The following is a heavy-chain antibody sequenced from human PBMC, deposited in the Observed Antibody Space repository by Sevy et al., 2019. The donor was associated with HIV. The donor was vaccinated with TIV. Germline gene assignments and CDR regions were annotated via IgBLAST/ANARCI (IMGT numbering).Heavy chain of an antibody. CDR3: ARDNWGSIDY. V-gene: IGHV4-59*01. Sequence: SETLSLTCTVSGGSLDVFGWTWVRQPPGKGLEWIGYAYYNGGTNSNPSLKSRLTIPVGTSARQFSLHLNSVTAADTAIYYCARDNWGSIDYWGQGILVTVSS. CDR2: AYYNGGT. D-gene: IGHD7-27*01. J-gene: IGHJ4*02. CDR1: GGSLDVFG.